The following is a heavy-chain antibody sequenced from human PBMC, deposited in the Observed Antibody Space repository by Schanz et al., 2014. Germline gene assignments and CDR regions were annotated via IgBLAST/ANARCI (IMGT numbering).Heavy chain of an antibody. D-gene: IGHD6-19*01. J-gene: IGHJ4*02. CDR2: INPNSGTT. V-gene: IGHV1-2*02. CDR3: ARGGYSSGWYDRDIAHFDY. CDR1: GYTFTGYY. Sequence: QVQLVQSGAEMKKPGASVKVSCKASGYTFTGYYMHWVRQAPGQGLEWMGWINPNSGTTNYAQKLQGRVTMTTDTSTSTAYMELRSLRSDDTAVYYCARGGYSSGWYDRDIAHFDYWGQGTLXTVSS.